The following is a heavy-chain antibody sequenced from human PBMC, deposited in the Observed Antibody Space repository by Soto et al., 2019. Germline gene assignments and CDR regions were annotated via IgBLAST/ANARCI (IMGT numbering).Heavy chain of an antibody. CDR1: GFTFSSYA. Sequence: EVQMLESGGGLQRGGGSLRLSYAASGFTFSSYAMNWVTQAPGKGLEWVSVIHGSGGSTYYADSVKGRFTISGDNSENTVHLQMSSLSAGDTATYYCARGKDRDTVTPFEYSGQGTLVTVSS. CDR3: ARGKDRDTVTPFEY. V-gene: IGHV3-23*01. CDR2: IHGSGGST. J-gene: IGHJ4*02. D-gene: IGHD4-17*01.